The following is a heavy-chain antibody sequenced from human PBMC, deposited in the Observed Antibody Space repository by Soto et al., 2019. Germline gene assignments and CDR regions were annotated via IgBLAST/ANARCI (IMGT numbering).Heavy chain of an antibody. Sequence: ASLKVSCKTSGYPFTNFGISWVRQAPGQGLEWMGWISTDNGNTNPAQMLQGRVTMTTDPSTSTVYMELRSLIPDDTAMYYCASEYCSEGVCYGVDYWGQGTLVTVPS. D-gene: IGHD2-8*01. V-gene: IGHV1-18*01. CDR3: ASEYCSEGVCYGVDY. CDR2: ISTDNGNT. J-gene: IGHJ4*02. CDR1: GYPFTNFG.